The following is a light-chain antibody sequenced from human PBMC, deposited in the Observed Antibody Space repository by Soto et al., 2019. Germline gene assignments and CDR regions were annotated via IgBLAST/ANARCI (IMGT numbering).Light chain of an antibody. J-gene: IGKJ1*01. CDR3: QQYNGFSRT. Sequence: DIQMTQSPSTLSASVGDRVTITCRASQSIDYWLAWYQQKPGKPPKLLIYKASSLETGVPPRFTGSGSGTEFTLTISSLQVDDFATYYCQQYNGFSRTFGQGTKVE. CDR2: KAS. V-gene: IGKV1-5*03. CDR1: QSIDYW.